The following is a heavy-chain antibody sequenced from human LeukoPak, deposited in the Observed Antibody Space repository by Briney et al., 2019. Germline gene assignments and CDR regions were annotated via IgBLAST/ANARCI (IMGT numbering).Heavy chain of an antibody. V-gene: IGHV4-34*01. CDR3: ASIFWHYFDY. D-gene: IGHD3-3*01. J-gene: IGHJ4*02. CDR2: INHSGST. CDR1: GGSFSGYY. Sequence: SETLSLTCAVYGGSFSGYYWSWIRQPPGKGLEWIGEINHSGSTNYNPSLKSRVTISVDTSKNQFSLKLSSVTAADTAVYYCASIFWHYFDYWGQGTLVTVSS.